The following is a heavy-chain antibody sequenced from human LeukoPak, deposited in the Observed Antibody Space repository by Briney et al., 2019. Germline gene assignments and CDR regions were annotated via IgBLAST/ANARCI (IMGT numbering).Heavy chain of an antibody. Sequence: ASVKVSCKVSGYTLTELSMHWVRQAPGKGLEWMGGFDPEDGETIYAQKFQGRVTMTEDTSTDTAYMELSSLRSEDTAVYYCARWDCSSTSCYWAGGFDPWGQGTLVTVSS. J-gene: IGHJ5*02. CDR2: FDPEDGET. D-gene: IGHD2-2*01. CDR3: ARWDCSSTSCYWAGGFDP. V-gene: IGHV1-24*01. CDR1: GYTLTELS.